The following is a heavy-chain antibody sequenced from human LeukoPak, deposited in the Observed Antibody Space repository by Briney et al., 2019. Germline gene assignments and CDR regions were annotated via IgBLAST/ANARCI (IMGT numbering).Heavy chain of an antibody. CDR1: GFSFQYYW. J-gene: IGHJ4*02. CDR3: VRGGWELDY. D-gene: IGHD4-23*01. Sequence: GGSLRLSCAASGFSFQYYWMAWVRQAPGMGLEWVAHIKEDGTQKFYVDSVRGRFTISKDNARNALYLQMNSLRDEDTAIYYCVRGGWELDYWGQGTLVIVSS. CDR2: IKEDGTQK. V-gene: IGHV3-7*01.